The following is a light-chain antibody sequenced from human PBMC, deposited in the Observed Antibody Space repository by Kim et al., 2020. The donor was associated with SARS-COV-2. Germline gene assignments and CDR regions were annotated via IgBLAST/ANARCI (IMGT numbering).Light chain of an antibody. CDR2: AAS. CDR3: QKYDGAPWT. Sequence: AAVGDRVTITCRVSQDISNYVAWYQQKPGKPPKLLIYAASTLQSGVPSRFSGSGSGTDFTLTISSLQPEDVATYYCQKYDGAPWTFGQGTKVEIK. J-gene: IGKJ1*01. CDR1: QDISNY. V-gene: IGKV1-27*01.